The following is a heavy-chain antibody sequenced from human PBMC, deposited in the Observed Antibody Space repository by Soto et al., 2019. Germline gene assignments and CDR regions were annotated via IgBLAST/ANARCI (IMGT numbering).Heavy chain of an antibody. Sequence: SETLSLTCTVSGGSISSYYWSWIRQPPGKGLEWIGYIYYSGSTNYNPSLKSRVTISVDTSKNQFSLKLSSVSAADTAVYYCARHGYDSRIHYLYYFDNWGQGTLVTVSS. CDR2: IYYSGST. J-gene: IGHJ4*02. CDR1: GGSISSYY. V-gene: IGHV4-59*08. CDR3: ARHGYDSRIHYLYYFDN. D-gene: IGHD3-22*01.